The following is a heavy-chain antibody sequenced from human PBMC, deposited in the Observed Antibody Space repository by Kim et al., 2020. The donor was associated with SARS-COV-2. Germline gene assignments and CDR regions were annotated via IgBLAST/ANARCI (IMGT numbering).Heavy chain of an antibody. J-gene: IGHJ4*02. CDR1: GFTFSSYA. CDR3: AKADIVATRPFSFDY. CDR2: ISGSGGST. V-gene: IGHV3-23*01. Sequence: GSLRLSCAASGFTFSSYAMSWVRQAPGKGLEWVSAISGSGGSTYYADSVKGRFTISRDNSKNTLYLQMNSMRAEDTAVYYCAKADIVATRPFSFDYWGQGTLVTVSS. D-gene: IGHD5-12*01.